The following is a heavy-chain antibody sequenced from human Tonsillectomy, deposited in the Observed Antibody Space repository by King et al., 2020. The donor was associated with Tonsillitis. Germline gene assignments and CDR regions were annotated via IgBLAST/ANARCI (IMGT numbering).Heavy chain of an antibody. Sequence: VQLVESGGGVVQPGRSLRLSCAASGFTFSSYGMHWVRQAPGKGLEWVAVISYDGSNKYYADSVKGRFTISRDNSKNTLYLQMNSLRAEDTAVYYCAKSNAHIFYYGMDVWGHGTTVTVSS. CDR1: GFTFSSYG. J-gene: IGHJ6*02. CDR2: ISYDGSNK. CDR3: AKSNAHIFYYGMDV. V-gene: IGHV3-30*18. D-gene: IGHD2-21*01.